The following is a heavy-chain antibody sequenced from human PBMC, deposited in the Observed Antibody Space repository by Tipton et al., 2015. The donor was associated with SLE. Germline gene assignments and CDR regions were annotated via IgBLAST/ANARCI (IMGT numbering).Heavy chain of an antibody. CDR3: ARVGSSFGFDI. D-gene: IGHD6-13*01. J-gene: IGHJ3*02. V-gene: IGHV4-61*02. CDR1: GISIISGTDY. Sequence: LRLSCTVSGISIISGTDYWTWIRQPAGKGLEWIGRIASNGVANYNRSLESRVTFSVDTSKNQFSLKLTSVTAADTAVYYCARVGSSFGFDIWGQGTMVTVSS. CDR2: IASNGVA.